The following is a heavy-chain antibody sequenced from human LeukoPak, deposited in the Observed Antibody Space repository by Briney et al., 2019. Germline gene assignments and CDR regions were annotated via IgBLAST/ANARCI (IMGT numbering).Heavy chain of an antibody. Sequence: PGGFLRLSCVASGFAFSSYWMTWVRQAPGKGLEWVANIKQDGGEEYYVDSVKGRFTISRDNAKNSLFLQMNSLRVEDTAVYYCARLGGSYYTYWGQGTLVTVSS. CDR2: IKQDGGEE. V-gene: IGHV3-7*01. CDR1: GFAFSSYW. J-gene: IGHJ4*02. D-gene: IGHD1-26*01. CDR3: ARLGGSYYTY.